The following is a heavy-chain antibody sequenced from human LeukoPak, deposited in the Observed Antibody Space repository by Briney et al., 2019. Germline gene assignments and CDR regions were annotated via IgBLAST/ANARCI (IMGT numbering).Heavy chain of an antibody. CDR1: GFTFSSYE. D-gene: IGHD1-14*01. V-gene: IGHV3-74*01. J-gene: IGHJ5*02. Sequence: PGGSLRLSCAASGFTFSSYEMNWVRQAPGKGLVWVSRISTDGSSTTYADSVKGRFTISRDNSKNTLYLQMNSLRAEDTAVYYCAKKYNTGLDPWGQGTLVTVSS. CDR3: AKKYNTGLDP. CDR2: ISTDGSST.